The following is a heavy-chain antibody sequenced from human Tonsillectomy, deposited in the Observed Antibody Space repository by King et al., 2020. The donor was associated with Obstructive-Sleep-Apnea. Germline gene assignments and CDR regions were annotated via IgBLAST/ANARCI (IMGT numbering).Heavy chain of an antibody. CDR1: GGSISSGDYY. Sequence: PLQESGPGLVKPSQTLSLTCTVSGGSISSGDYYWSWIRQPPGKGLEWIGYIYYSGSTYYNPSLKSRVTISVDTSKNQFSLKLSSVTAADTAVYYCARVKRFQYYFDYWGQGTLVTVSS. V-gene: IGHV4-30-4*01. J-gene: IGHJ4*02. CDR2: IYYSGST. CDR3: ARVKRFQYYFDY.